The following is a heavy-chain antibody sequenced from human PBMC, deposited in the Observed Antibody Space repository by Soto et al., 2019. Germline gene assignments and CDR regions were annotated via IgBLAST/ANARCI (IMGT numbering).Heavy chain of an antibody. CDR3: ARERQYDPLLY. CDR2: VSAYNRNT. CDR1: GFTFSKYG. Sequence: QVQLVQSGAEVKKPGASVKVSCRASGFTFSKYGITWVRQAPGQGLEWMGWVSAYNRNTDMAQKFEDRVTLTTDTVTQTAYLELRGLRSDDTAVYFCARERQYDPLLYWGQGTLVTVSS. J-gene: IGHJ4*02. V-gene: IGHV1-18*04. D-gene: IGHD4-4*01.